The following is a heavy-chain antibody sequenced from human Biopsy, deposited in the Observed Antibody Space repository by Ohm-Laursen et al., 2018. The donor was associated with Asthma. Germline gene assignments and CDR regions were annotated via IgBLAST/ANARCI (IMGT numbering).Heavy chain of an antibody. CDR3: ARGGLHYYEYYGMDV. D-gene: IGHD2-21*02. Sequence: SSLSLYCAASGFTFANYTMHWVRQAPGKGLEWVTIISYDGRNTYYADSVEGRFTISRDNSKNTLFLQMSSLRPENTAVYYCARGGLHYYEYYGMDVWGQGTTVTVSS. CDR1: GFTFANYT. V-gene: IGHV3-30*04. CDR2: ISYDGRNT. J-gene: IGHJ6*02.